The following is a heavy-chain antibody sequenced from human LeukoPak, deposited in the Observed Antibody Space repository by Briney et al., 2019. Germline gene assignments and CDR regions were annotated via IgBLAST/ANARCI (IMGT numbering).Heavy chain of an antibody. CDR3: ARGGYYGSGNDFRFDP. Sequence: SETLSLTCAVSGGSISSSNWWSWVRQPPGKGLEWIGEIYHSGSTNYNPSLKSRVTISVDKSKNQFSLKLSSVTAADTAVYYCARGGYYGSGNDFRFDPWGQGTLVTVSS. V-gene: IGHV4-4*02. J-gene: IGHJ5*02. CDR1: GGSISSSNW. D-gene: IGHD3-10*01. CDR2: IYHSGST.